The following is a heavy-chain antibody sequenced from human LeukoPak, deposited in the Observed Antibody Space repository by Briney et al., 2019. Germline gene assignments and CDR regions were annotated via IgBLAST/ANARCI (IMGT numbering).Heavy chain of an antibody. CDR1: GYTFTGYY. J-gene: IGHJ2*01. CDR2: INPNSGGT. D-gene: IGHD3-10*01. V-gene: IGHV1-2*02. Sequence: ASVKVSCKASGYTFTGYYMHWVRQAPGQGLEWMGWINPNSGGTNYAQKFQGRVTMTRDTSISTAYMELSRLRSDDTAVYYCARAYYYGSGSYYNPTRSWYFDLWGRGTLVTVSS. CDR3: ARAYYYGSGSYYNPTRSWYFDL.